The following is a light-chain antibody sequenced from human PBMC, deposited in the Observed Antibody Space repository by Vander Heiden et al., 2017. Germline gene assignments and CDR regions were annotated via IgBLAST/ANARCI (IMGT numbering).Light chain of an antibody. CDR2: ASS. CDR1: QNISSS. V-gene: IGKV1-39*01. J-gene: IGKJ1*01. Sequence: DTQMIQSPSSLSASVGDRVTITCRASQNISSSLSWFQKKPGKAPTLLIYASSTLQSRVSSRFSGSGCGTDFSLTISNLQPEDFAIYYCRQNYNGSPWTFGPGTKVETK. CDR3: RQNYNGSPWT.